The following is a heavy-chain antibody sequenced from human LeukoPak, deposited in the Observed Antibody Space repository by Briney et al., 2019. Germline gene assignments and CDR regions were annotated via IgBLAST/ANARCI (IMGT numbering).Heavy chain of an antibody. V-gene: IGHV3-66*02. CDR2: IYSGGST. CDR1: GFTVSSNY. D-gene: IGHD2-2*01. Sequence: GGSLRLSCAASGFTVSSNYMSCVRQAPGKGLEWVSVIYSGGSTYYADSVKGRLTISRDNSKNTLLLQMNSLRAEDTAVYYCARDEGYCSSTSCIGTGGYFDHWGQGTLVTVSS. J-gene: IGHJ4*02. CDR3: ARDEGYCSSTSCIGTGGYFDH.